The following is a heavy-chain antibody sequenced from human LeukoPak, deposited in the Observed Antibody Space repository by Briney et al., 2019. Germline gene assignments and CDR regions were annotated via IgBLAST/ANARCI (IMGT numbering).Heavy chain of an antibody. V-gene: IGHV1-2*02. D-gene: IGHD3-10*01. CDR3: ARGGEEQPDY. J-gene: IGHJ4*02. Sequence: ASVKVSCKTSGYTFTDYYIHWVRQAPGQGLEWMAWMNPNSGGTSYAQKFQGRVTLTRDTSISTAYMELSRLRFDDTAVYYCARGGEEQPDYWGQGTLVTVSS. CDR2: MNPNSGGT. CDR1: GYTFTDYY.